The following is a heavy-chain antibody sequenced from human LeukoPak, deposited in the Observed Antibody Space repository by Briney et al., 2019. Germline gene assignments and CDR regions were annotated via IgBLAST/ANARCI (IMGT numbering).Heavy chain of an antibody. J-gene: IGHJ3*02. V-gene: IGHV3-30-3*01. Sequence: GGSLRLSCAASGFTFSSYAMHWVRQAPGKGLEWVAVISYDGSNKYYADSVKGRFTISRDNSKNTLYLQMNSLRAEDTAVYYCARADYGDYEFAFDIWGQGTMVTVSS. D-gene: IGHD4-17*01. CDR2: ISYDGSNK. CDR1: GFTFSSYA. CDR3: ARADYGDYEFAFDI.